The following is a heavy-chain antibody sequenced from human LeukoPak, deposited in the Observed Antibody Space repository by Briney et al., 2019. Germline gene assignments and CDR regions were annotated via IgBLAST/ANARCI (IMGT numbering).Heavy chain of an antibody. J-gene: IGHJ4*02. D-gene: IGHD6-13*01. V-gene: IGHV3-23*01. CDR1: GFTFSSYA. Sequence: GGSLRLSCAASGFTFSSYAMSWVRQAPGKGLEWVSAISGSGGSTYYADSVKGRFTISRDNSKNTLYLQMNSLRAEDTAVYYCAKAYRSSSWYYFDYWGQGTLSPSPQ. CDR2: ISGSGGST. CDR3: AKAYRSSSWYYFDY.